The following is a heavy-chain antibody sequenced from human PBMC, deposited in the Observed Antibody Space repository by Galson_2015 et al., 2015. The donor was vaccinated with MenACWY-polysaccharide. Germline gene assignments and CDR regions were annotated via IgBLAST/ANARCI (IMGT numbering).Heavy chain of an antibody. CDR3: TRGLTTVGAKYYFDY. Sequence: CATSGFTFGDYALTWVRQAPGKGLEWVGFIRSKAYGGTTEYAASVEGRFSISRDDSKAIAYLQMNSLKTEDTALYYCTRGLTTVGAKYYFDYWGQGTLVTVSS. CDR2: IRSKAYGGTT. V-gene: IGHV3-49*04. CDR1: GFTFGDYA. J-gene: IGHJ4*02. D-gene: IGHD4-23*01.